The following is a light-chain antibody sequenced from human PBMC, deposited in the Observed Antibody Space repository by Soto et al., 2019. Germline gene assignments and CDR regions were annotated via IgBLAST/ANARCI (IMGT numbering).Light chain of an antibody. J-gene: IGKJ1*01. V-gene: IGKV3-15*01. CDR1: QSVSRN. CDR2: GAS. Sequence: EILMMQYPATLSVSPGERATLSCRASQSVSRNLAWYQQKPGQAPRLLIYGASTRATGIPARFSGSGSGTEFTLTISSLQSEDFAVYYCQQYNNWHTVTFGQGTKVDI. CDR3: QQYNNWHTVT.